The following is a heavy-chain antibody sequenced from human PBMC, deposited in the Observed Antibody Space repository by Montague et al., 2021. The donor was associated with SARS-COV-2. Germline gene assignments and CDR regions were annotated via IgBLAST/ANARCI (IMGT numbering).Heavy chain of an antibody. CDR1: GGSLSGYY. Sequence: SETLSLTCAVYGGSLSGYYWSWIRQPPGKGLEWIGEIYHSGSTNYNPSLKNRVIISIDKSKNQFSLKLSSVTAADTAVYYCATGPPSGLSVAGFDYWGQGTLVTVSS. D-gene: IGHD6-19*01. J-gene: IGHJ4*02. CDR2: IYHSGST. CDR3: ATGPPSGLSVAGFDY. V-gene: IGHV4-34*01.